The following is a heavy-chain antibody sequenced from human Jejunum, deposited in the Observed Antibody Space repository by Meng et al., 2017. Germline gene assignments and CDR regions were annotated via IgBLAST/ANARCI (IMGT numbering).Heavy chain of an antibody. Sequence: GESLKISCEASGYSFTTAWIGWVRQMPGKGLEWMGIIYPGDADTRYSQSFQGQVTISAYKSISTAYLQWRSLKASDTATYYCSRRDLRLYSFDYWGQGALVTVSS. CDR3: SRRDLRLYSFDY. D-gene: IGHD2-2*02. J-gene: IGHJ4*02. CDR1: GYSFTTAW. CDR2: IYPGDADT. V-gene: IGHV5-51*01.